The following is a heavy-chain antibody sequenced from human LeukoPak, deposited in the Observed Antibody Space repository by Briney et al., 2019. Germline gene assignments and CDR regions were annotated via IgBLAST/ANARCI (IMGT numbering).Heavy chain of an antibody. CDR3: ARDPLWFGESPEYFDY. V-gene: IGHV3-21*01. Sequence: GGSLRLSCAASGFTFSSYTMNWVRQAPGKGLEWVSFINSNGGSIDYADSVKGRFTISRDNAKNSLYLQMNGLRAEDTAVYFCARDPLWFGESPEYFDYWGQGTLVTVSS. CDR2: INSNGGSI. D-gene: IGHD3-10*01. J-gene: IGHJ4*02. CDR1: GFTFSSYT.